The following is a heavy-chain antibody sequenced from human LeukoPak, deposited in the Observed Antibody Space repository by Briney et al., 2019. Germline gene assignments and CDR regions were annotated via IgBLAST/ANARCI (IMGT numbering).Heavy chain of an antibody. CDR3: ARAYSSSWYYADY. CDR2: IKQDGSEK. D-gene: IGHD6-13*01. CDR1: GFTLSSYW. Sequence: GGSLRLSCAASGFTLSSYWMSWVSQAPGKGLEWVANIKQDGSEKYYVDSVKGRFTISRDNPKNPLYLQMNSLRAEDTAVYYCARAYSSSWYYADYWGQGTLVTVSS. V-gene: IGHV3-7*01. J-gene: IGHJ4*02.